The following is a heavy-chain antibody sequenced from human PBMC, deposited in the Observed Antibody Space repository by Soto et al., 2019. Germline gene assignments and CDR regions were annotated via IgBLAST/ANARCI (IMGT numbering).Heavy chain of an antibody. CDR3: ARDPVKGTSTIR. J-gene: IGHJ4*02. CDR1: GFTFINYA. Sequence: GGSLRLSCAASGFTFINYAMHWVRQAPGKGLEWVAVISYDGSNKYYADSVKGLFTISRDNSKNTMYLQMNSLSAEDTAVYHCARDPVKGTSTIRWGQGTLVTVSS. CDR2: ISYDGSNK. D-gene: IGHD1-1*01. V-gene: IGHV3-30-3*01.